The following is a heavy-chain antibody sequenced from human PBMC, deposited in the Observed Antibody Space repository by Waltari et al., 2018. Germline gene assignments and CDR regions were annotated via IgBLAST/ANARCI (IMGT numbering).Heavy chain of an antibody. CDR3: TRVVAAAGNWYFDL. Sequence: EVQLVESGGGLVQPGRSLRLSCTASGFTFGDYAMSWFRQAPGKGLEWVGFIRSKADGGTTEYAASVKGRFTSSRDDSKSIAYLQMNSLKTEDTAVYYCTRVVAAAGNWYFDLWGRGTLVTVSS. CDR2: IRSKADGGTT. V-gene: IGHV3-49*03. CDR1: GFTFGDYA. D-gene: IGHD6-13*01. J-gene: IGHJ2*01.